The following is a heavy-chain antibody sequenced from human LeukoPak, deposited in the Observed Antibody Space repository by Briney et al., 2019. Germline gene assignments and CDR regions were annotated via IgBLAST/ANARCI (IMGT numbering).Heavy chain of an antibody. V-gene: IGHV1-46*01. D-gene: IGHD5-18*01. J-gene: IGHJ4*02. CDR3: ARGGVAMVRKYYFDY. Sequence: ASVKVSCKASGYTFTSYYMHWVRQAPGQGLEWMGIINPSGGSTSYAQKFQGRVTMTRDMSTSTVYMELSSLRSEDTAVYYCARGGVAMVRKYYFDYWGQGTLVTVSS. CDR1: GYTFTSYY. CDR2: INPSGGST.